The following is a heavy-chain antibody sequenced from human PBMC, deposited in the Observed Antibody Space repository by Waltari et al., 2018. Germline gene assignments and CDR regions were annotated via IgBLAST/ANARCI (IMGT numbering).Heavy chain of an antibody. CDR1: GGSISSYY. CDR2: IYTSGST. J-gene: IGHJ4*02. D-gene: IGHD2-2*01. Sequence: QVQLQESGPGLVKPSETLSLTCTVSGGSISSYYWSWIRQPAGKGLEWIGRIYTSGSTNYNPSLKGRVTMSVDTSKNQFSLKLSSVTAADTAVYYCARGRGIVVVPAAMYFDYWGQGTLVTVSS. CDR3: ARGRGIVVVPAAMYFDY. V-gene: IGHV4-4*07.